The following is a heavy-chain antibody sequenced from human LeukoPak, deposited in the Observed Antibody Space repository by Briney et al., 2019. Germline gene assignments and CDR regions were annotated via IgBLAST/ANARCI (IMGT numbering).Heavy chain of an antibody. CDR1: RFTFSDYY. D-gene: IGHD1-26*01. V-gene: IGHV3-11*01. J-gene: IGHJ4*02. CDR2: ISSSGDIT. Sequence: GGSLRLSCAASRFTFSDYYMSRIRQAPGKGLEWISYISSSGDITYYTDSVKGRFTISRDNARNSLYLQMSSLRAEDTAVYYCARDDMILGAANWGQGTLVTVSS. CDR3: ARDDMILGAAN.